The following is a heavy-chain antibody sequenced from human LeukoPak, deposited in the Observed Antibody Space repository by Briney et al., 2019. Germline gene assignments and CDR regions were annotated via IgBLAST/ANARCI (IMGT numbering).Heavy chain of an antibody. J-gene: IGHJ6*02. Sequence: GRSLRLSCAASGFTFSSYAMHCVRQAPGKGLEWVAVISYDGSNKYYADSVKGRFTISRDNSKNTQYLQMNSLRPEDTAVYYCARDLSGYSSGWYYYYYGMDVWGQGTTVTVSS. CDR3: ARDLSGYSSGWYYYYYGMDV. CDR1: GFTFSSYA. D-gene: IGHD6-19*01. CDR2: ISYDGSNK. V-gene: IGHV3-30-3*01.